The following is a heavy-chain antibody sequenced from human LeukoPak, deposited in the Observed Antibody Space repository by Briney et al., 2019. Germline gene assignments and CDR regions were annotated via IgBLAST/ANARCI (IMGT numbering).Heavy chain of an antibody. V-gene: IGHV4-4*07. D-gene: IGHD1-26*01. CDR1: GGSISSYY. CDR2: IYTSGST. J-gene: IGHJ4*02. Sequence: SETLSLTCTVSGGSISSYYWSWIRQPAGKGLEWIGRIYTSGSTNYNASLKSPVSMSVDTSKNQFSLKLSSVTAADTAVFYCARENSGGYREFDYWGQGTLVTVSS. CDR3: ARENSGGYREFDY.